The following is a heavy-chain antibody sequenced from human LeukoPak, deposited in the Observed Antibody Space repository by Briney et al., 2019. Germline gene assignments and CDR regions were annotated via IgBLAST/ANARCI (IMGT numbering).Heavy chain of an antibody. CDR1: GFTFSSYS. V-gene: IGHV3-21*01. Sequence: GGSLRLSCAASGFTFSSYSMNWVRQAPGKGLEWVTSISSSSSYIYYADSVKGRFTISRDKAKNSLYLQMNSLRVEDTAVYYCARDYKYAFDNWGQGTLVTVSS. CDR3: ARDYKYAFDN. J-gene: IGHJ4*02. CDR2: ISSSSSYI. D-gene: IGHD5-24*01.